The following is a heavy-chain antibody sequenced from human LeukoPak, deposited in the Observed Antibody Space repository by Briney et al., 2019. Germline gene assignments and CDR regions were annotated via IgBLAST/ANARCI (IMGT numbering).Heavy chain of an antibody. J-gene: IGHJ6*02. D-gene: IGHD3-3*01. Sequence: GGSLRLSCAASGFTFSSYAMSWVRQAPGKGLEWVSAISGSGGSTYYADSVKGRFTISRNNSKNTLYLQMNSPRAEDTAVYYCAKADYDFWSGYYPAWYYYGMDVWGQGTTVTVSS. CDR2: ISGSGGST. CDR3: AKADYDFWSGYYPAWYYYGMDV. CDR1: GFTFSSYA. V-gene: IGHV3-23*01.